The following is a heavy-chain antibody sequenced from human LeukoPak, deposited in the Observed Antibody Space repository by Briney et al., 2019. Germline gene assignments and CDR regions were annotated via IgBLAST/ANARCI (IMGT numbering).Heavy chain of an antibody. V-gene: IGHV3-7*01. J-gene: IGHJ3*02. Sequence: PGGSLRLSCAASGFTFSSYWRSWVRRAPGNGLEWVANIKQDGSEKYYVDSVKGRFTISRDNAKNSLYLQMNSLRAEDTAEYYCAKERPRGYSYGDAFDIWGQGTMVTVSS. CDR1: GFTFSSYW. CDR2: IKQDGSEK. CDR3: AKERPRGYSYGDAFDI. D-gene: IGHD5-18*01.